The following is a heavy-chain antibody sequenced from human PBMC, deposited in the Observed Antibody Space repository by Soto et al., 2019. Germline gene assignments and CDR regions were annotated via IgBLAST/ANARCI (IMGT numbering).Heavy chain of an antibody. V-gene: IGHV4-39*01. J-gene: IGHJ6*02. CDR2: IYYSRNT. D-gene: IGHD3-9*01. Sequence: SETLSLTCTVSGASISRANYYWGWIRPPPGKGLEWIGNIYYSRNTYYNPSLKSRVTISVDTSKNQFSLRLSSVTAADTAVYYCAGLNTFQRDWENYHYYDLDVWGHGTTVTVSS. CDR3: AGLNTFQRDWENYHYYDLDV. CDR1: GASISRANYY.